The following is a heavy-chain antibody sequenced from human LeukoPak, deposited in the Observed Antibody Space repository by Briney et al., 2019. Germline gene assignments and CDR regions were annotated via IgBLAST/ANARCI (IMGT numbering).Heavy chain of an antibody. CDR3: ARHDDIFRFDP. Sequence: SETLSLTCTVSGGSISSYYWSWIRQPPGKGLEWIGYIYYSGSTNYNPSLKSRVTISVDTSKNQFSLKLSSVTAADTAVYYCARHDDIFRFDPWGQGTLVTVSS. CDR1: GGSISSYY. D-gene: IGHD3-9*01. J-gene: IGHJ5*02. V-gene: IGHV4-59*08. CDR2: IYYSGST.